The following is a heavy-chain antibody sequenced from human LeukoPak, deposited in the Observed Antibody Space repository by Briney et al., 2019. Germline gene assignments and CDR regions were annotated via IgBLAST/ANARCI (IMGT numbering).Heavy chain of an antibody. J-gene: IGHJ4*02. CDR2: IRYDGSNK. D-gene: IGHD2-21*02. V-gene: IGHV3-30*02. Sequence: GGSLRLSCAASGFTFSGYGMHWVRQAPGKGLEWVAFIRYDGSNKYYADSVKGRFTISRDNSKNTLYLQMNSLRAEDTAVYYCAKEAICGGDCYYFDYWGQGTLVTVSS. CDR3: AKEAICGGDCYYFDY. CDR1: GFTFSGYG.